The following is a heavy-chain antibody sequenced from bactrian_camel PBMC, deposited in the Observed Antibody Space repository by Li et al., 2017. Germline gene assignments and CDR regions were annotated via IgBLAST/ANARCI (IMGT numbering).Heavy chain of an antibody. CDR1: GFTFSTYV. D-gene: IGHD2*01. CDR2: INSDGSNT. CDR3: VAAVVGSTLGTFDY. J-gene: IGHJ4*01. Sequence: DVQLVESGGGLVQPGGSLRLSCADSGFTFSTYVMYWVRQAPGKGLEWVSYINSDGSNTYYTDSVKGRFTISRDNAKNTVYLQMSSLKVEDTAKYYCVAAVVGSTLGTFDYWGQGTQVTVS. V-gene: IGHV3S35*01.